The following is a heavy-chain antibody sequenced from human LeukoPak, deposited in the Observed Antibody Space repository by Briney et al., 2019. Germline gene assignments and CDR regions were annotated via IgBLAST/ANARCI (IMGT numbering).Heavy chain of an antibody. Sequence: GGSLRLSCAASGFTFSSYAMHWVRQAPGKGLEWVAVISYDGSNKYYADSVKGRFTISRDNSKNTLYLQMNSLRAEDTAVYYCAKRETTVTIDYYYYYMDVWGKGTTVTISS. D-gene: IGHD4-17*01. J-gene: IGHJ6*03. CDR3: AKRETTVTIDYYYYYMDV. CDR2: ISYDGSNK. CDR1: GFTFSSYA. V-gene: IGHV3-30*04.